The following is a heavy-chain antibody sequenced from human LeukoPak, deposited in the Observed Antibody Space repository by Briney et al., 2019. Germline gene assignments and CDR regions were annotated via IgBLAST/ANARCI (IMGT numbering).Heavy chain of an antibody. V-gene: IGHV4-61*02. CDR3: ARDLYSGSYTWFDP. Sequence: PSETLSLTCTVSGGSISSGSYYWSWIRQPAGKGLEWIGRIYTSGSTNYNPSLKSRVTISVDTSKNQFSLKLSSVTAADTAVYYCARDLYSGSYTWFDPWGQGTLVTVSS. D-gene: IGHD1-26*01. CDR2: IYTSGST. J-gene: IGHJ5*02. CDR1: GGSISSGSYY.